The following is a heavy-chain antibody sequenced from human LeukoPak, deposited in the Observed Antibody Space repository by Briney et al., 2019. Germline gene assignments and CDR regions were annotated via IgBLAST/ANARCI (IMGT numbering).Heavy chain of an antibody. Sequence: SSETLSLTCTVSGGSVSSVSYYWTWIRQPPGKELEWIGYIYYSGSTSYSPSLKSRVTISIDTSKNQFSLKLTSVTAADAAVYYCARGAIPLSGVIDFWGQGTLVTVSS. V-gene: IGHV4-61*01. CDR1: GGSVSSVSYY. CDR2: IYYSGST. J-gene: IGHJ4*02. CDR3: ARGAIPLSGVIDF. D-gene: IGHD2-8*01.